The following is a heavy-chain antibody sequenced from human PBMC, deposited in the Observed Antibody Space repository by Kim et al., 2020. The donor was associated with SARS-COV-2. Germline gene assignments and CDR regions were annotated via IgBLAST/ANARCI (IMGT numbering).Heavy chain of an antibody. D-gene: IGHD7-27*01. CDR1: GGSISSSNYY. CDR2: MSYSGIT. J-gene: IGHJ4*02. V-gene: IGHV4-39*01. Sequence: SETLSLTCTVSGGSISSSNYYWGWIRQPPGKGLEWIGSMSYSGITSYSPSLKSRVTISVDTSKNQFSLRLTSVTAADTAVYYCARRTPHWGGVDCWGQGT. CDR3: ARRTPHWGGVDC.